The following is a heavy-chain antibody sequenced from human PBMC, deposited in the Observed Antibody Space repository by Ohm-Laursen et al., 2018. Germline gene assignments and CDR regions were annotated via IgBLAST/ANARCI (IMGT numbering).Heavy chain of an antibody. CDR2: ITGSSTTI. J-gene: IGHJ4*02. Sequence: SLRLSCSASGFTFSSHAMNWVRQAPGKGLEWLSSITGSSTTIYYADSMKGRFTVSRDNAKNSLYLQMNNLRGEDTAIYYCARGAPFYGGFDYWGQGTLVTVSS. CDR1: GFTFSSHA. V-gene: IGHV3-48*01. CDR3: ARGAPFYGGFDY. D-gene: IGHD2/OR15-2a*01.